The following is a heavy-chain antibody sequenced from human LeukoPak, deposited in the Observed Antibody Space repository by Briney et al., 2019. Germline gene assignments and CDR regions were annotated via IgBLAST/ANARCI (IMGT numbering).Heavy chain of an antibody. CDR1: GGSISSGSYY. J-gene: IGHJ5*02. CDR3: ARVGRGNIAVAGNWFDP. D-gene: IGHD6-19*01. CDR2: IYTSGST. V-gene: IGHV4-61*02. Sequence: SETLSLTCTVSGGSISSGSYYWSWIRQPAGKGLEGIGRIYTSGSTNYNPSLKSRVTISVDTSKNQFSLKLSSVTAADTAVYYCARVGRGNIAVAGNWFDPWGQGTLVTVSS.